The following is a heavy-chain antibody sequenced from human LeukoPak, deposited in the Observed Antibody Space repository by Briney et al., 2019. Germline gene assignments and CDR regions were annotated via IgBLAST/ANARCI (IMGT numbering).Heavy chain of an antibody. CDR2: MNPNNSGT. CDR3: ARVRDFASSPFNWFDA. V-gene: IGHV1-2*02. Sequence: ASVKVSCKASGYTFSGNYLHWVRQAPGQGLEWLGWMNPNNSGTRSAEKFQGRVVMTSDMSTSTAYMQLNSLTSDDTAVYFCARVRDFASSPFNWFDAWGQGTLVTVSS. CDR1: GYTFSGNY. J-gene: IGHJ5*02. D-gene: IGHD2-21*02.